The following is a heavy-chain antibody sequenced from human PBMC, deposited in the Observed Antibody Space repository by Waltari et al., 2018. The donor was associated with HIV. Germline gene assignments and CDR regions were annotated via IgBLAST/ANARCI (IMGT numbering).Heavy chain of an antibody. CDR3: ARDLIFYYDTSDYYPFDY. J-gene: IGHJ4*02. Sequence: QVQLVPSGAEVKKPGASVKVSCKASGYTFTYYYLLWVRQAPGPGLEGQGWIKPNSGTTIYAQNFQGRVSMTRDTSSRTAYMELRRLRSDDTAVYYCARDLIFYYDTSDYYPFDYWGQGTLVTVSS. CDR2: IKPNSGTT. V-gene: IGHV1-2*02. CDR1: GYTFTYYY. D-gene: IGHD3-22*01.